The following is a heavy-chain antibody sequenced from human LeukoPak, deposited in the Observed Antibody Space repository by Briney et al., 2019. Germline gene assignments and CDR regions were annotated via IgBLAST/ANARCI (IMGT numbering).Heavy chain of an antibody. CDR3: ASIKGYYDFWSGYQTPYYFDY. D-gene: IGHD3-3*01. V-gene: IGHV4-39*01. J-gene: IGHJ4*02. Sequence: SETLSLTCTVSGGSISSSSYYWGWIREPPGKGLEWIGRIYYSGSTYYNPSLKSRVTISVDTSKNQFSLKLSSVTAADTAVYYCASIKGYYDFWSGYQTPYYFDYWGQGTLVTVSS. CDR1: GGSISSSSYY. CDR2: IYYSGST.